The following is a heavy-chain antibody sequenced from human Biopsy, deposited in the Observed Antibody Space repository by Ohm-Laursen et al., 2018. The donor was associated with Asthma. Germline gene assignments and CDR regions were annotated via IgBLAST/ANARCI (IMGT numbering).Heavy chain of an antibody. CDR2: IHKNGIG. CDR3: ARQKLAAAEGPFDL. D-gene: IGHD6-13*01. V-gene: IGHV4-39*01. CDR1: NGSISSNFYY. J-gene: IGHJ3*01. Sequence: SDTLSLTCPVSNGSISSNFYYWGWIRQPPGKGLEWVGSIHKNGIGYYKSSLKSRLTISVDTSKNQFSLKVTSVTAADTAVYYCARQKLAAAEGPFDLWGQGTMVTVSS.